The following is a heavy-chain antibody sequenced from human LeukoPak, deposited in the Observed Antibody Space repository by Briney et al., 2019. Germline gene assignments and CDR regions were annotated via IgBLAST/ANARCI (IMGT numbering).Heavy chain of an antibody. CDR2: ISYDGSNK. CDR3: AKDNVAAAGGYFDY. CDR1: GFTFSNYG. Sequence: PGGSLRLSCAASGFTFSNYGMHWVRQAPGKGLEWVALISYDGSNKYFADSVKGRFTISRDNSKNTLYLQMHSLRAEDTAVYYCAKDNVAAAGGYFDYWGQGTLVTVSS. D-gene: IGHD6-13*01. J-gene: IGHJ4*02. V-gene: IGHV3-30*18.